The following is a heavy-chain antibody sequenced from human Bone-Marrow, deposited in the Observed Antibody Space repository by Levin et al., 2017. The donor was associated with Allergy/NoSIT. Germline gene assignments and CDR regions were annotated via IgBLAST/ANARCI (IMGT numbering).Heavy chain of an antibody. CDR1: GFTFRTYA. V-gene: IGHV3-30*04. CDR2: ISYDGSET. J-gene: IGHJ5*02. Sequence: GGSLRLSCAASGFTFRTYAFHWVRQAPGKGLEWVALISYDGSETSYADSVKGRFTISRDNSKNMVFLELNSLRREDTAVYYCARDGVEGATSGDWFDPWGQGTLVTVSS. CDR3: ARDGVEGATSGDWFDP. D-gene: IGHD1-26*01.